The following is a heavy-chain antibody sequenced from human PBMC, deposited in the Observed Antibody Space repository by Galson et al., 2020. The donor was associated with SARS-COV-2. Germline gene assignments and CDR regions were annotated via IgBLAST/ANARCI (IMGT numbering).Heavy chain of an antibody. J-gene: IGHJ6*02. CDR3: AKDALVATELAQDYYYYYGMDV. V-gene: IGHV3-23*03. CDR2: IYSGGST. CDR1: GFTFSSYA. Sequence: GGSLRLSCAASGFTFSSYAMSWVRQAPGKGLEWVSVIYSGGSTYYADSVKGRFTISRDNSKNTLYLQMNSLRAEDTVVYYCAKDALVATELAQDYYYYYGMDVWGQGTTVTVSS. D-gene: IGHD5-12*01.